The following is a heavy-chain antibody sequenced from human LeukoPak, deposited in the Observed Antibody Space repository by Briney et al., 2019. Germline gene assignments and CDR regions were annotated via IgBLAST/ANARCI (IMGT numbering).Heavy chain of an antibody. V-gene: IGHV1-69*05. CDR3: ARGGLQGVLYGSSSFWFDP. D-gene: IGHD6-6*01. CDR1: GGTFSSYA. Sequence: SVKVSCKASGGTFSSYAISWVRQAPGQGLEWMGRIIPIFGTANYAQQFQGRVTITTDESTSTAYMELSSLRSEDTAVYYCARGGLQGVLYGSSSFWFDPWGQGTLVTVSS. CDR2: IIPIFGTA. J-gene: IGHJ5*02.